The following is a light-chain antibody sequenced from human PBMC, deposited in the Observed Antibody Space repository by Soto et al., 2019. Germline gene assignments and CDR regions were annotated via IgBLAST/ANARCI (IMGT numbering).Light chain of an antibody. Sequence: GDRVTISCRATQTGVGWLAWYQQKPGKAPRLLIYDASALESGVPSRFSGSRSGPESPLTISSLQPDDFATYYCQDYTSTWTFGQGTKVDIK. CDR3: QDYTSTWT. J-gene: IGKJ1*01. CDR2: DAS. CDR1: QTGVGW. V-gene: IGKV1-5*01.